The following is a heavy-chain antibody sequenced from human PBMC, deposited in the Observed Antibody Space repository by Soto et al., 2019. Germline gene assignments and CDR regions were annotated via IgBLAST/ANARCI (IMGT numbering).Heavy chain of an antibody. CDR2: ISAYNGNT. CDR1: GYTFTSYG. CDR3: ARGRHHYYGYSGQYNWFAP. J-gene: IGHJ5*02. D-gene: IGHD3-10*01. Sequence: ASVKVSCKASGYTFTSYGISWVRRAPGQGLEWMGWISAYNGNTNYAQKLQGRVTMTTDTSTSTAYMELRSLRSDDTAVYYCARGRHHYYGYSGQYNWFAPWGQGTLVTVSS. V-gene: IGHV1-18*01.